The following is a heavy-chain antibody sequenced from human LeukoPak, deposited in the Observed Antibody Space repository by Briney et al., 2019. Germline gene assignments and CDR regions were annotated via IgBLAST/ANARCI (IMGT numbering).Heavy chain of an antibody. Sequence: GGSLRLSCAPSGFTFSDYAITWVRQAPGKGLEWVSHISGNGGSTSYADSVRGRFTVSRDNSKNMLYLQMNSLRVDDTAVYYCAKVRPFTPIAVVPEYFDYWGQGTLVAVSS. CDR2: ISGNGGST. CDR1: GFTFSDYA. D-gene: IGHD3-22*01. V-gene: IGHV3-23*01. CDR3: AKVRPFTPIAVVPEYFDY. J-gene: IGHJ4*02.